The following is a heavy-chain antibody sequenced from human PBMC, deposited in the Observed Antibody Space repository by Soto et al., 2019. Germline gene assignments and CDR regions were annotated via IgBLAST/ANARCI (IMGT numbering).Heavy chain of an antibody. V-gene: IGHV2-70*01. CDR3: ARGITMVRGVITNYFDY. D-gene: IGHD3-10*01. CDR1: GFSLSTSGMC. CDR2: IDWDDDK. J-gene: IGHJ4*02. Sequence: SGPTLVNPTQTLTLTCTFSGFSLSTSGMCVSWIRQPPGKALEWLALIDWDDDKYYSTSLKTRLTISKDTSKNQVVLTMTNMDPVDTATYYCARGITMVRGVITNYFDYWGQGTLVTVSS.